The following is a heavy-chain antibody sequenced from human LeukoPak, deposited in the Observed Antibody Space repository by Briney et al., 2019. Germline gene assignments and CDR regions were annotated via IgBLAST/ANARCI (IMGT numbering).Heavy chain of an antibody. J-gene: IGHJ4*02. CDR2: IYYSGST. CDR1: GDSIRSYY. CDR3: ARHRISYLPNY. V-gene: IGHV4-59*08. Sequence: SETLSLTCTVSGDSIRSYYWSWIRQPPGKGLEWIGYIYYSGSTKYNPSLKSRVTISVDTSKNQFSLKLSSVTAADTAVYYCARHRISYLPNYWGQGTLVTVSS. D-gene: IGHD2-21*01.